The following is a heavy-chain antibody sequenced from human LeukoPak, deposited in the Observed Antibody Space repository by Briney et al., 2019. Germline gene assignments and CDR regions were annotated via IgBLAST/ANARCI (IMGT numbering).Heavy chain of an antibody. D-gene: IGHD3-3*01. Sequence: SETLSLTCAVSGGSISSGGYSWSWIRQPAGKGLEWIGRIYTSGSTNYSPSLKSRVTISVDTSKNQFSLNLSSVTAADTAVYYCARGNFYDFWSGDRFDYWGQGTLVTVSS. V-gene: IGHV4-61*02. CDR3: ARGNFYDFWSGDRFDY. J-gene: IGHJ4*02. CDR2: IYTSGST. CDR1: GGSISSGGYS.